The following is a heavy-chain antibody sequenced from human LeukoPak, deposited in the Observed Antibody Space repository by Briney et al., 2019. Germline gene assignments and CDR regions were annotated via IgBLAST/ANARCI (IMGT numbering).Heavy chain of an antibody. CDR3: APFSAVTHYYFDY. J-gene: IGHJ4*02. Sequence: GGSLRLSCAASGFTFSSHSLMWVRQAPGKGLEWVSSISPDSWYIYYADSVKGRFTNSRDNAENSLALQMNSLRAEDTSVYYCAPFSAVTHYYFDYWGQGTLVTVSS. V-gene: IGHV3-21*01. D-gene: IGHD6-13*01. CDR2: ISPDSWYI. CDR1: GFTFSSHS.